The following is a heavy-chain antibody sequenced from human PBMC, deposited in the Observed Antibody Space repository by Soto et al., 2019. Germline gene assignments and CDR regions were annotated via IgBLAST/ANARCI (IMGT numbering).Heavy chain of an antibody. CDR1: GYRFTNHG. D-gene: IGHD7-27*01. J-gene: IGHJ4*02. V-gene: IGHV1-18*01. CDR2: ISGNDGKT. CDR3: ARDFCPLGYYFDH. Sequence: ASVKVSCKASGYRFTNHGISWVRQAPGQGLEWMGWISGNDGKTKYARKFQGRVTMTTDTSTSTAYMEVRSLRSDDTAVYYCARDFCPLGYYFDHWGQGTLVTVSS.